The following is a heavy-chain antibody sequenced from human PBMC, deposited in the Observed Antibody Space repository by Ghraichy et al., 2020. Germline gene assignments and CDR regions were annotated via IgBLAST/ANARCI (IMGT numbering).Heavy chain of an antibody. Sequence: GGSLRLSCAASGFTFDRYFMHWVRQAPGQGLESVSPITGNGDSAYYADSVKGRFTISRDNSKNSLYLQMNSLRTEDTAFYYCAKDSSGSIDHCGQGTLVTVAS. J-gene: IGHJ4*02. D-gene: IGHD1-26*01. CDR2: ITGNGDSA. CDR3: AKDSSGSIDH. V-gene: IGHV3-43*02. CDR1: GFTFDRYF.